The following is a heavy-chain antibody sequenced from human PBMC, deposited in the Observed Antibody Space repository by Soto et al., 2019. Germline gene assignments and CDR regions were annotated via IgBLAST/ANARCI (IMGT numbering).Heavy chain of an antibody. CDR1: GFTFSSYG. CDR3: TRDPLIAVAAYDAFDI. V-gene: IGHV3-33*01. CDR2: IWYDGSNK. J-gene: IGHJ3*02. D-gene: IGHD6-19*01. Sequence: QVQLVESGGGVVQRGGSLRLSCAASGFTFSSYGMHWVRQGPGKGLEWVAVIWYDGSNKYYADSVKGRYTISRDDSKNTVYLQMNSLGAEDTAVYYCTRDPLIAVAAYDAFDIWGQGTSVTVSS.